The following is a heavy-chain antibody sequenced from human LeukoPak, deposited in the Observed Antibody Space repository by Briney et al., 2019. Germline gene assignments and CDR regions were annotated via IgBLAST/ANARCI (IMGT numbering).Heavy chain of an antibody. CDR1: GFTFSSYG. V-gene: IGHV3-30*02. CDR2: IRYDGSNK. CDR3: AKIASWDNYYFDY. D-gene: IGHD1/OR15-1a*01. Sequence: GGSLRLSCAASGFTFSSYGMHWVRQAPGKGLEWVAFIRYDGSNKYYADSVKGRFTISRDNSKNTLYLQMNSPRAEDTAVYYCAKIASWDNYYFDYWGQGTLVTVSS. J-gene: IGHJ4*02.